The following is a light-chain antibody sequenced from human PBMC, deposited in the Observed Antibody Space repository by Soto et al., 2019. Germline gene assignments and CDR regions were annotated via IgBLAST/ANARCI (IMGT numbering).Light chain of an antibody. CDR2: GTS. CDR1: QSVNSGY. Sequence: EIVLTQSPATLSLSPGERATLSCRASQSVNSGYLAWFQQKPGRAPRILIFGTSGRATGIPDRFSGNGSRTDFTLTISRVEPEDSAVYYCQQYDDSVFTFGPGTKVEIK. J-gene: IGKJ3*01. V-gene: IGKV3-20*01. CDR3: QQYDDSVFT.